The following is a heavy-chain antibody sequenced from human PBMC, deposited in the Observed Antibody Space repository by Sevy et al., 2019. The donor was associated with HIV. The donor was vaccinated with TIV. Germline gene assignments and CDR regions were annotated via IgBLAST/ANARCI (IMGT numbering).Heavy chain of an antibody. D-gene: IGHD2-8*01. V-gene: IGHV3-9*01. CDR2: INWNSGTI. CDR3: VKEGSFGYCTTSRCYFKD. J-gene: IGHJ4*02. Sequence: GRSLRLSCAASGFTFDDYSMHWVRQAPGKGLEWVSGINWNSGTIDYADSVKGRFIISRDNSKNSLYLQMNSLRAEDTALYYCVKEGSFGYCTTSRCYFKDWGQGILVTVSS. CDR1: GFTFDDYS.